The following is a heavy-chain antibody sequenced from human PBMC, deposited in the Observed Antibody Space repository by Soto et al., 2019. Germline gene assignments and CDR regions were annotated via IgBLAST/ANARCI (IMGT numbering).Heavy chain of an antibody. D-gene: IGHD5-18*01. V-gene: IGHV4-4*02. J-gene: IGHJ4*02. CDR3: VSSYSHNGDY. CDR1: SGSIRCTNW. Sequence: QVQLQESGPGLVKPSGTLSLTCAVSSGSIRCTNWWVWVRQPPGQGLEWIGEIYHSGSTHYNPPLKSRVTISGDKSKKQFSLKLTAVAAADTAVYYCVSSYSHNGDYWGQGTLVTVSS. CDR2: IYHSGST.